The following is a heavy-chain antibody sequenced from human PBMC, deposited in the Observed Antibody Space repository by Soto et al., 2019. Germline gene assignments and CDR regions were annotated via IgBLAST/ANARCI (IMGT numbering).Heavy chain of an antibody. J-gene: IGHJ4*02. D-gene: IGHD5-12*01. CDR2: ITID. V-gene: IGHV3-21*02. Sequence: EVQLVKSGGGLVKPGGSLRLSCAASGFTFSSYSMNWVRHAPGKGLEWVSIITIDYADSVKGRFTISRDNAKSSLYLQMNSLRAEDTAVYYCARDSREYNAYDYNWGQGTLVTVSS. CDR3: ARDSREYNAYDYN. CDR1: GFTFSSYS.